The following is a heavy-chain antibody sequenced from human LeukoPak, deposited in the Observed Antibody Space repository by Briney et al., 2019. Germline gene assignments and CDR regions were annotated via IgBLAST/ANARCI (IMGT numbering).Heavy chain of an antibody. J-gene: IGHJ4*02. CDR3: AKGVSSLTFSFDY. D-gene: IGHD6-13*01. Sequence: GGSLGLSCAASGFTFSSYAMSWVRQAPGKGLEWVSSISGSSTYYADSVKGRFTISRDNSKNTLYLQMNSLRAEDTAVYYCAKGVSSLTFSFDYWGQGTLVTVSS. V-gene: IGHV3-23*01. CDR1: GFTFSSYA. CDR2: ISGSST.